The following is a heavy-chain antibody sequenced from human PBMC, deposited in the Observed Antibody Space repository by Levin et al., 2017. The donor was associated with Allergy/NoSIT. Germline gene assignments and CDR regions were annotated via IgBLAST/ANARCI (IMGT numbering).Heavy chain of an antibody. CDR1: GLTFSSYR. V-gene: IGHV3-48*01. CDR2: ISGSGIRI. Sequence: SCEVSGLTFSSYRLNWVRQAPGKGLEWVAYISGSGIRIHYADSVKGRFTISRDNANNSLFLQMNNVRVEDAAVYYCARAGYGSGPYWFDPWGQGTLVSVSS. CDR3: ARAGYGSGPYWFDP. J-gene: IGHJ5*02. D-gene: IGHD3-10*01.